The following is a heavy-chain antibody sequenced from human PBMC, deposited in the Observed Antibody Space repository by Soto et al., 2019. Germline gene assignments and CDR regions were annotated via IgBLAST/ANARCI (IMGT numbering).Heavy chain of an antibody. CDR1: GGTFNNYA. CDR2: IMPIFRRA. CDR3: ARAEVGATTRIDS. Sequence: SVKVSCKVSGGTFNNYAISWVRQAPGQGLKWMGGIMPIFRRADYAQEFQGRATITADKSTTTFHMELSSLRSGDTAIYYCARAEVGATTRIDSWGQGTLVTVSS. J-gene: IGHJ4*02. V-gene: IGHV1-69*06. D-gene: IGHD1-26*01.